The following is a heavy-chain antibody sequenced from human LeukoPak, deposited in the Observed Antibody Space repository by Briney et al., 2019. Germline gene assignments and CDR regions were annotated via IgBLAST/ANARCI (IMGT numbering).Heavy chain of an antibody. CDR2: IYPGDSDT. CDR1: GYIFTTYW. V-gene: IGHV5-51*01. D-gene: IGHD4-17*01. Sequence: GESLKISCKGSGYIFTTYWIGWVRQMPGKGLEWMGIIYPGDSDTKYSPSFQGRVTISADKSISTAYLQWSSLKASDTAMYYCARRARGYGDYFSDYWGQGTLVTVSS. J-gene: IGHJ4*02. CDR3: ARRARGYGDYFSDY.